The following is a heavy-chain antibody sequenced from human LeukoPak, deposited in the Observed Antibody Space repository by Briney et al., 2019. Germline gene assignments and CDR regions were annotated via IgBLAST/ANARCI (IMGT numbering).Heavy chain of an antibody. CDR2: INDYTGNT. Sequence: SETLSLTCDVFGGSFTDYFWTWIRQSPGKGLEWIGEINDYTGNTNYNPSLNGRVSISLEKSKNQFSLELRSVTAADTAVYYCARGRIAKIVVVHSFHYGMDVWGQGTTVTVSS. CDR1: GGSFTDYF. CDR3: ARGRIAKIVVVHSFHYGMDV. D-gene: IGHD3-22*01. V-gene: IGHV4-34*01. J-gene: IGHJ6*02.